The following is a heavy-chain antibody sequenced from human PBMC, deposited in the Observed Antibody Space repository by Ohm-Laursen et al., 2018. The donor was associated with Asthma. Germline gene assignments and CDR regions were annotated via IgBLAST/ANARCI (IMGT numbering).Heavy chain of an antibody. CDR2: ISGSGGST. D-gene: IGHD3-10*01. V-gene: IGHV3-23*01. CDR3: ARDGEYLLWFGEFHFDY. CDR1: GFTFSSYA. J-gene: IGHJ4*02. Sequence: SLRLSCSASGFTFSSYAMSWVRQAPGKGLEWVSAISGSGGSTYYAGSVKGRFTISRDNSKNTLYLQMNSLRAEDTAVYYCARDGEYLLWFGEFHFDYWGQGTLVTVSS.